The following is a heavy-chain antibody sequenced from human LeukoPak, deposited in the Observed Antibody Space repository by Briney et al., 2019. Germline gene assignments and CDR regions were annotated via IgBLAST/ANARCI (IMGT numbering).Heavy chain of an antibody. CDR2: IHPNDAST. D-gene: IGHD7-27*01. CDR1: GYSFASYW. Sequence: GESLKISCKASGYSFASYWIGWVRQLSGKGLEWMAIIHPNDASTIYSPSFQGQVTISADKSINTAYLQWSTLKASDTAIYYCARHNNWGFDYWDRGTLLTVSS. J-gene: IGHJ4*02. V-gene: IGHV5-51*01. CDR3: ARHNNWGFDY.